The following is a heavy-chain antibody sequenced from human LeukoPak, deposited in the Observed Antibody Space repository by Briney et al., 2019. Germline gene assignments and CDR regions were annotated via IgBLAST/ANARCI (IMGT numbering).Heavy chain of an antibody. CDR1: GFTFSSYA. V-gene: IGHV3-23*01. CDR2: ISGSGGST. D-gene: IGHD3-10*01. J-gene: IGHJ4*02. Sequence: GGSLRLSCAASGFTFSSYAMSWVRQAPGKGLEWVSAISGSGGSTYYADSVKGRFTISRDNPKNTLYLQMNSLRAEDSAVYYCVKDPQQGYYGSGSYYQDSWGQGTLVTVSS. CDR3: VKDPQQGYYGSGSYYQDS.